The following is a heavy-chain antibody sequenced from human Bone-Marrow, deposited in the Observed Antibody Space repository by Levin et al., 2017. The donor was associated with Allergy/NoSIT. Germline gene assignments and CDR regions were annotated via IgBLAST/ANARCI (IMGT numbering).Heavy chain of an antibody. CDR2: IKSKTEGGTT. V-gene: IGHV3-15*01. CDR1: GCSVKKAG. CDR3: TIFLATASY. J-gene: IGHJ4*02. Sequence: GESLKISCGGSGCSVKKAGRTGGRQAPGKGLEWLGRIKSKTEGGTTDYAASVNGRFTISRDDSKNTLYLQMDSLKTEDTAVYYCTIFLATASYWGQGTLVTVSS. D-gene: IGHD6-13*01.